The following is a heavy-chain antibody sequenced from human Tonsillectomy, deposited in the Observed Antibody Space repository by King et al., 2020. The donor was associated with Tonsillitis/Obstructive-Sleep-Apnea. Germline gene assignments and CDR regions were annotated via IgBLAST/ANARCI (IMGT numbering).Heavy chain of an antibody. D-gene: IGHD5-12*01. J-gene: IGHJ3*02. CDR1: GGPISSSRYY. V-gene: IGHV4-39*01. CDR2: IYYSGNT. Sequence: QLQESGPGLVKPSETLSLTCTVSGGPISSSRYYWGWIRQPPGKGLEWIGSIYYSGNTYYNPSLKSRGPIAVDTSKNQLSLKLSSVTAADTAVYCCARGVYSGYDRGAFNIWGKGTMVAVSS. CDR3: ARGVYSGYDRGAFNI.